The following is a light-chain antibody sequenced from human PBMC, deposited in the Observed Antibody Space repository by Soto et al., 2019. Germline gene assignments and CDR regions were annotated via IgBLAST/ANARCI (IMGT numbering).Light chain of an antibody. CDR1: QGVTTN. CDR3: QQYNTWPLT. CDR2: GAS. Sequence: EIVMTQSPATLSVSPGERATLSCRASQGVTTNLAWYQQKPGQAPRLLIYGASTRATGIPARFSGSGSGTEFTLTISSLQSEDFAGYYCQQYNTWPLTFGVGTKVEIK. V-gene: IGKV3-15*01. J-gene: IGKJ4*01.